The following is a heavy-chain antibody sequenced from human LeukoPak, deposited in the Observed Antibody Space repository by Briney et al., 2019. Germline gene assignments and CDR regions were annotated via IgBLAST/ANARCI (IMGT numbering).Heavy chain of an antibody. Sequence: SETLSLTCAVYGGSFSGYYWSWIRQPPGKGLEWIGEINHSGSTNYNPSLKSRVTISVATSKNQFSLNLSSETAADTAVYYCARREGDTSMVRSFDYWGQGTLVTVSS. CDR3: ARREGDTSMVRSFDY. CDR1: GGSFSGYY. J-gene: IGHJ4*02. D-gene: IGHD5-18*01. V-gene: IGHV4-34*01. CDR2: INHSGST.